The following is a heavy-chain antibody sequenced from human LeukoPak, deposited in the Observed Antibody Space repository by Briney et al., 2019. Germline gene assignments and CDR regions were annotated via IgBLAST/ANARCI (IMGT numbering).Heavy chain of an antibody. J-gene: IGHJ5*02. CDR1: GGSISSSSYY. V-gene: IGHV4-61*05. CDR2: IYYSGTT. Sequence: SETLSLTRTVSGGSISSSSYYWGWIRQPPGKGLEWIGYIYYSGTTIYNPSLKSRLTISLDTSKNQFSLNLSSVTAADTAVYYCARVPRIEAGATGDWFDPWGQGTVVTVSS. CDR3: ARVPRIEAGATGDWFDP. D-gene: IGHD6-13*01.